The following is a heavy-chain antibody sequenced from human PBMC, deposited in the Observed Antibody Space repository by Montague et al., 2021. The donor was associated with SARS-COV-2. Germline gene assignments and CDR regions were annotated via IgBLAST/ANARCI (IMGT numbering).Heavy chain of an antibody. CDR3: ARDDPYCTNGVCYTGNWFDP. D-gene: IGHD2-8*01. J-gene: IGHJ5*02. CDR2: TYYRSKWYN. V-gene: IGHV6-1*01. Sequence: CAISGDSVSSNSAAWNWIRQPPSRGLEWLGRTYYRSKWYNDYAVXVKSRITINPDTSKNQFSLQLNSVTPEDTAVYYCARDDPYCTNGVCYTGNWFDPWGQGTLVIVSS. CDR1: GDSVSSNSAA.